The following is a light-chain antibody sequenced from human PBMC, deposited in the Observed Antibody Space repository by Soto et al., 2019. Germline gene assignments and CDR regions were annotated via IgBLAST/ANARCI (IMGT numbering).Light chain of an antibody. Sequence: DIQMTQSPSTLSASVGDRVTITCRASQSISSWLAWYQQKPGKAPKLLIYKASSLESGVPSRFSGSGSGAEVTLTISSLQPDDVVAYYCQQYNSYSPYTFGQGTKLEIK. V-gene: IGKV1-5*03. J-gene: IGKJ2*01. CDR1: QSISSW. CDR2: KAS. CDR3: QQYNSYSPYT.